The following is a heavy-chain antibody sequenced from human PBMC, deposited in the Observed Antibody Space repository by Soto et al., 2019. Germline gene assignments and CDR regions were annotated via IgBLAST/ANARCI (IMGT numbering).Heavy chain of an antibody. D-gene: IGHD6-6*01. V-gene: IGHV4-31*11. CDR1: GGSIISASYS. CDR3: AREDAARIERWFDA. Sequence: QVQLQESGPRLVKPSQTLSLSCAVSGGSIISASYSWNWIRQSPGRGLEWIGHIYSSGSTYYNPSLKSRVSISVDTSNNQFSLKLTSVPAAHTAVYFCAREDAARIERWFDAWGQAILVTVSS. J-gene: IGHJ5*02. CDR2: IYSSGST.